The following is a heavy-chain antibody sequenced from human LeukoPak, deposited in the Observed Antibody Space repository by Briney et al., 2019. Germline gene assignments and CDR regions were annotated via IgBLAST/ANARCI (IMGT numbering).Heavy chain of an antibody. D-gene: IGHD5-12*01. Sequence: PGGSLRLSCAASGFTFSSYWMNWVRQAPGKGLEWVANIKQDGSEKKYVDSVKGRFTISRDNAKNSLYLQMNSLRAEDTAMYYCAKDSSGYDSGDDYWGQGTLVTVSS. CDR2: IKQDGSEK. CDR3: AKDSSGYDSGDDY. V-gene: IGHV3-7*01. CDR1: GFTFSSYW. J-gene: IGHJ4*02.